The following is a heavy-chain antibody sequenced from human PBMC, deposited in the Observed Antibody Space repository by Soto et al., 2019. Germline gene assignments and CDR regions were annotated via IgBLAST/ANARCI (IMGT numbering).Heavy chain of an antibody. CDR2: MSGSSSTT. CDR1: GLTFSNYA. D-gene: IGHD1-7*01. V-gene: IGHV3-23*01. CDR3: AKNQERELPRVIDF. Sequence: GGSLRLSCATSGLTFSNYAMSWVRQAPGGGLEWVSSMSGSSSTTYYADSVRGRFTISRDRSKNTLYLQMSSLRAEDTAIYYCAKNQERELPRVIDFWGQGTLVTVSS. J-gene: IGHJ4*02.